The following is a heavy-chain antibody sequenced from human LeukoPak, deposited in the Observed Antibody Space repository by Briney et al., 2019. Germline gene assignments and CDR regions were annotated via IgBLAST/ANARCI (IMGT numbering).Heavy chain of an antibody. Sequence: GGSLRLSCAASGFTFSSYETNWVRQAPGKGLEWVSYINSGGSTVYYADSVKGRFTISRDNAKNSLYLQMNSLRAEDTAVYYCARGLGRAYHYYCMDVWGKGTMVTVSS. J-gene: IGHJ6*03. V-gene: IGHV3-48*03. CDR2: INSGGSTV. CDR1: GFTFSSYE. D-gene: IGHD1-1*01. CDR3: ARGLGRAYHYYCMDV.